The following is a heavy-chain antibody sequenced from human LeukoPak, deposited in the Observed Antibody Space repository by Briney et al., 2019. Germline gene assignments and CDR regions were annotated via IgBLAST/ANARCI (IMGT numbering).Heavy chain of an antibody. CDR1: GGSISSSRYS. CDR3: ARLIGAVGAQGGDFDV. Sequence: SETLSLTCTLSGGSISSSRYSWGWISHPPGNGLEWLGSIYHSGSTHYNPSLRSRVTISIDTSTNQFSLKMSSVTAADTAVFYCARLIGAVGAQGGDFDVWGQGTMVTVSS. CDR2: IYHSGST. D-gene: IGHD1-26*01. V-gene: IGHV4-39*01. J-gene: IGHJ3*01.